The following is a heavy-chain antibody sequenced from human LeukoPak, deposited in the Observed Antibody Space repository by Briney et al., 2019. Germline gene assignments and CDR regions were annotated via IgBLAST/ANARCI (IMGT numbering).Heavy chain of an antibody. Sequence: ASVKVSCKVSGYTLPEFSIHWVRRVPGKGLEWMGGFDPEDGETIYAQKFQGRVTMTEDTSSDTAYMELSSLRSDDTAVYFCTAITAAGQRGSSFDYWGQGTLVTVSS. CDR3: TAITAAGQRGSSFDY. V-gene: IGHV1-24*01. J-gene: IGHJ4*02. CDR2: FDPEDGET. D-gene: IGHD6-13*01. CDR1: GYTLPEFS.